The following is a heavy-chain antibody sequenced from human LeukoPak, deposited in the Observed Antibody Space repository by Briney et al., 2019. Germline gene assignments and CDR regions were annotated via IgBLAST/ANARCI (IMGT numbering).Heavy chain of an antibody. J-gene: IGHJ3*02. CDR2: IYTSGST. Sequence: SETLSLTCTVSGGSIGSYYWSWIRQPAGKGLEWIGRIYTSGSTNYNPSLKSRVTMSVDTSKNQFSLKLSSVTAADTAVYYCARSSLGDYVPPGAFDIWGQGTMVTVSS. CDR1: GGSIGSYY. CDR3: ARSSLGDYVPPGAFDI. V-gene: IGHV4-4*07. D-gene: IGHD3-16*01.